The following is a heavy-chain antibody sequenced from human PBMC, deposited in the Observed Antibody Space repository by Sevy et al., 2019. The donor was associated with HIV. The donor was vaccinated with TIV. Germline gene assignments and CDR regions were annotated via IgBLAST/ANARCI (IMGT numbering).Heavy chain of an antibody. CDR1: GGTFSGYA. CDR3: ARDRDRGWFDP. CDR2: IIAVSGTT. Sequence: ASVKVSCKTSGGTFSGYAISCVRQAPGQGLEWMGGIIAVSGTTNYVEKFQGRLTITADVSTRTVYMELRSLKTEGTAIYYCARDRDRGWFDPWGQGTLVTVSS. D-gene: IGHD3-16*01. J-gene: IGHJ5*02. V-gene: IGHV1-69*13.